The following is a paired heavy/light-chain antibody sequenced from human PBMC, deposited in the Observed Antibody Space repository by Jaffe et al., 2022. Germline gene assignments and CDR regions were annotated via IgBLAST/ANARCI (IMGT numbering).Heavy chain of an antibody. D-gene: IGHD3-22*01. CDR3: AHRFYFDDSGSYYEGFGFDS. CDR1: GFSLNTDGVG. CDR2: IYWDDDK. Sequence: QITLKESGPTLIKPTQTLTLTCTFSGFSLNTDGVGVSWIRQSPGGALEWLAVIYWDDDKRYRPSLKSRLTLSKDTSKNQVFLTMTNMDPADTGTYFCAHRFYFDDSGSYYEGFGFDSWGQGITVTVSS. V-gene: IGHV2-5*02. J-gene: IGHJ5*01.
Light chain of an antibody. Sequence: DTQLTQSPSSLSASVGDRVIITCRASQHISPYLNWYQQKVGKAPNLLIYAASNLQSGAPSRFSGSGSGTDFTLTISNLQPEDFAVYFCHETFSSPETFGQGTRVEI. J-gene: IGKJ1*01. V-gene: IGKV1-39*01. CDR2: AAS. CDR3: HETFSSPET. CDR1: QHISPY.